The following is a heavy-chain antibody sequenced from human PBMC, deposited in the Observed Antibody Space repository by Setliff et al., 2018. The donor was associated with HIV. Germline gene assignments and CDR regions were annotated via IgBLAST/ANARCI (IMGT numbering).Heavy chain of an antibody. Sequence: PSETLSLTCTVSGGSISRYYWSWIRQPPGKGLEWIGYIYYSGSTNYNPSLKSRVTISVDTSKNQFSLKLTSVTAADTAVYYCARPSFGIGGGSMFDSWGQGIVVTVSS. CDR1: GGSISRYY. V-gene: IGHV4-59*01. D-gene: IGHD3-3*01. J-gene: IGHJ4*02. CDR2: IYYSGST. CDR3: ARPSFGIGGGSMFDS.